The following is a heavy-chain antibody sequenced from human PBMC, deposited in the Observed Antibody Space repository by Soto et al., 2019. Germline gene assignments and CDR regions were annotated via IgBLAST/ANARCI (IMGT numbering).Heavy chain of an antibody. V-gene: IGHV4-39*01. J-gene: IGHJ5*02. Sequence: QLQLQESGPRLVKPSETLSLICSVSGGSIRSGSNYWAWIRQPPGKGLDWIGTVYYNGKTYYNASLKSRVTISADTSKNQFSLKLSSVSAADTAVYYCVRQTIVRGVLSWFDPWGQGTLVTVSS. CDR2: VYYNGKT. D-gene: IGHD3-10*01. CDR1: GGSIRSGSNY. CDR3: VRQTIVRGVLSWFDP.